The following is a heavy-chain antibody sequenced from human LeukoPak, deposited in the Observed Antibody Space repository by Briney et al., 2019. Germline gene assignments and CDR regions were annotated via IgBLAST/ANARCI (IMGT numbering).Heavy chain of an antibody. V-gene: IGHV3-48*01. D-gene: IGHD3-22*01. CDR1: GFTFSSYS. J-gene: IGHJ4*02. CDR2: ISSSSSTI. CDR3: ARAPFYYDSSGYPYFDG. Sequence: QTGGSLRLSCAASGFTFSSYSMNWVRQAPGKGLEWVSYISSSSSTIYYADSVKGRFTISRDNAKNSLYLQMNSLRAEDTALYYCARAPFYYDSSGYPYFDGWGQGTLVTVSS.